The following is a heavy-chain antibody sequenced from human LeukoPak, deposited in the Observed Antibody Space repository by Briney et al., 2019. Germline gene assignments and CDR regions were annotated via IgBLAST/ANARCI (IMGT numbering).Heavy chain of an antibody. J-gene: IGHJ3*01. CDR2: ISYSSGSI. CDR3: AKDRGGSSELGDAFDV. CDR1: GFSFSSYS. D-gene: IGHD1-26*01. Sequence: GGSLRLSCAASGFSFSSYSMNWVRQAPGKGLEWVSGISYSSGSIGYVDSVKGRFTISRDNAENSLYLQMNSLRVEDTALYYCAKDRGGSSELGDAFDVWGQGTMVRVSS. V-gene: IGHV3-9*01.